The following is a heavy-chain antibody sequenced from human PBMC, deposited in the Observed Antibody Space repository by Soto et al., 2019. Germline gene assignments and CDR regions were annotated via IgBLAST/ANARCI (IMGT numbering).Heavy chain of an antibody. Sequence: QVTLKESGPVLVKPTETLTLTCTVSGFSLSNPRMGVSWIRQPPGKALEWLAHIFSNDEKSYSTSLKSRLTISRDTSKRQVVLTMTNMDPVDTDTYYCARIQRISMIVVSKPYFDYWCQGALVTVSS. CDR3: ARIQRISMIVVSKPYFDY. J-gene: IGHJ4*02. CDR2: IFSNDEK. V-gene: IGHV2-26*01. CDR1: GFSLSNPRMG. D-gene: IGHD3-22*01.